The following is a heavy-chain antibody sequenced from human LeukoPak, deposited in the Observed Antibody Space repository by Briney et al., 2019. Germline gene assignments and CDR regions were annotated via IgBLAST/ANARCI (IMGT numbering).Heavy chain of an antibody. D-gene: IGHD1-1*01. V-gene: IGHV4-34*01. CDR1: GGSFSGYY. CDR3: AIGRTTRALY. CDR2: INHSGST. J-gene: IGHJ4*02. Sequence: SETPSLTCAVYGGSFSGYYWSWIRQPPGKGLEWIGEINHSGSTNYNPSLTSRVTISVDTSKNQFSLKLSSVTAADTAVYYCAIGRTTRALYWGQGTLVTVSS.